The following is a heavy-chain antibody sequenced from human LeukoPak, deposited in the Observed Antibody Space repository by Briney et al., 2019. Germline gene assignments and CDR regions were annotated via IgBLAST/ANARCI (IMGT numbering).Heavy chain of an antibody. CDR1: GYTFTGDQ. V-gene: IGHV1-2*02. D-gene: IGHD2/OR15-2a*01. J-gene: IGHJ5*02. Sequence: ASVKVSCKASGYTFTGDQIYWLRQAPGQGLEWVGWIKPSSGDTLYEQKFQGRVTMTRDKSISSAYMELSSLRSDDTAVYYCARKSAGFLTAWGQGTLVTVSS. CDR2: IKPSSGDT. CDR3: ARKSAGFLTA.